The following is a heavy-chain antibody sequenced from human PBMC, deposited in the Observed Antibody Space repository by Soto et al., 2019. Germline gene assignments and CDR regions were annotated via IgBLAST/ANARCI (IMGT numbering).Heavy chain of an antibody. CDR3: GRTGKNSGWYYVSW. CDR1: GFTFGDFY. Sequence: QVQPVESGGGLVKPGGSLRLSCAASGFTFGDFYMSWIRQAPGKGLEWVSYISGSGGTIYYADSVKGRFTISRDNAKNSMYLQMNSLRAEDTAMYYCGRTGKNSGWYYVSWWGQGTLVTVSS. CDR2: ISGSGGTI. J-gene: IGHJ4*02. D-gene: IGHD6-19*01. V-gene: IGHV3-11*01.